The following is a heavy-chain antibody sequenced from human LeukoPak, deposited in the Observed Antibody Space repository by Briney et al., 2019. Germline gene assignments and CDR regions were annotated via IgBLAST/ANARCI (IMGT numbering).Heavy chain of an antibody. J-gene: IGHJ4*01. CDR1: EFTFSTYA. V-gene: IGHV3-23*01. CDR3: ADFGSGSYIFDY. Sequence: SGGSLRLSCVASEFTFSTYAMSWVRQAPGKGPEWVSGISSAGDSTFYADSVKGRFTISRDNSKNTLYLQMNYVRVEDTAIYYCADFGSGSYIFDYWGQEPWSPSPQ. D-gene: IGHD3-10*01. CDR2: ISSAGDST.